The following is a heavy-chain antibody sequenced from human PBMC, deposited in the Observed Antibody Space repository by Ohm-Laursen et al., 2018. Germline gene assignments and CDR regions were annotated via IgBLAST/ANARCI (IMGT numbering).Heavy chain of an antibody. Sequence: SETLSLTCIISDGAISSYYWSWIRQPAGKGLEWIGRIDISGSTNYNPSLKSRVTMSVDTSKNQFSLRLSSVTAADTAVYYCVSLSSSWHNDYWGQGTLVTVSS. D-gene: IGHD6-13*01. J-gene: IGHJ4*02. CDR1: DGAISSYY. CDR2: IDISGST. CDR3: VSLSSSWHNDY. V-gene: IGHV4-4*07.